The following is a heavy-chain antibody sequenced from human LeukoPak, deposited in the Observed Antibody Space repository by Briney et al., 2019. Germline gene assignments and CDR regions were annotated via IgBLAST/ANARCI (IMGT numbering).Heavy chain of an antibody. D-gene: IGHD3-3*01. J-gene: IGHJ5*02. CDR2: IYYSGST. CDR1: GGSISSSSYY. CDR3: ARDFWSGYSLDWFDP. V-gene: IGHV4-39*02. Sequence: SETLSLTCTVSGGSISSSSYYWGWIRQPPGKGLEWIGSIYYSGSTYYNPSLKSRVTISVDTSKNQFSLKLSSVTAADSAVYYCARDFWSGYSLDWFDPWGQGTLVTVSS.